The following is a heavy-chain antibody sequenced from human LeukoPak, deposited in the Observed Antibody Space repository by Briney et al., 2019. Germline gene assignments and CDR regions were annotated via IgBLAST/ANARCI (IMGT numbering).Heavy chain of an antibody. J-gene: IGHJ4*02. CDR1: GFTLTSYA. CDR3: AKGSGDSCFSPLDS. D-gene: IGHD2-15*01. Sequence: GGSLRLSCAASGFTLTSYAMSWVRQAPGKGLEWVSLICGRGGNTYYADSVKGRFTISRDNSKNTLSLQMNSLRAEDTAVYYCAKGSGDSCFSPLDSWGQGTLVTVSS. V-gene: IGHV3-23*01. CDR2: ICGRGGNT.